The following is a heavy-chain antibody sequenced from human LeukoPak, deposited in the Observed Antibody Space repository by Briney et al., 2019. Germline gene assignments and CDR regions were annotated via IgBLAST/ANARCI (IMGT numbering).Heavy chain of an antibody. Sequence: GGSLRLSCAASGFTFSNAWMSWVRQDPGKGLEWVGRIKSKTDGGTTDYAAPVKGRFTISRDDSKNTLYLQMNSLKTEDTAVYYCTTAIRRYCSGGSCYSDWGQGTLVTVSS. J-gene: IGHJ4*02. CDR3: TTAIRRYCSGGSCYSD. D-gene: IGHD2-15*01. CDR2: IKSKTDGGTT. CDR1: GFTFSNAW. V-gene: IGHV3-15*01.